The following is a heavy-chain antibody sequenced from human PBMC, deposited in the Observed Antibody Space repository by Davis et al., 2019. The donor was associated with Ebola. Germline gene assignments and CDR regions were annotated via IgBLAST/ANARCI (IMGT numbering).Heavy chain of an antibody. CDR3: ARGTSLARNFDY. CDR2: IYPDDSDT. V-gene: IGHV5-51*01. Sequence: GESLKISCKGSGYRFTSYWIGWVRQLPGKGLEWMGIIYPDDSDTRYSPSFQGQVTISADESISTAYLQWSSLKASDTAMYYCARGTSLARNFDYWGQGTLVSVSS. D-gene: IGHD3-3*02. J-gene: IGHJ4*02. CDR1: GYRFTSYW.